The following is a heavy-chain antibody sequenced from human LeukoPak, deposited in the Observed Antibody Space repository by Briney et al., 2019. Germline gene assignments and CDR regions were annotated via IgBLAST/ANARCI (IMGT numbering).Heavy chain of an antibody. J-gene: IGHJ4*02. CDR1: GFTFSSYA. V-gene: IGHV3-23*01. CDR2: ISGSGGST. CDR3: AKEGLPSQPTPLLWFGV. D-gene: IGHD3-10*01. Sequence: PGGSLRLSCAASGFTFSSYAMSWVRQAPGKGLEWVSAISGSGGSTYYADSVKGRFTISRDNSKNTLYLQMNSLRAEDTAVYYCAKEGLPSQPTPLLWFGVWGQGTLVTVSS.